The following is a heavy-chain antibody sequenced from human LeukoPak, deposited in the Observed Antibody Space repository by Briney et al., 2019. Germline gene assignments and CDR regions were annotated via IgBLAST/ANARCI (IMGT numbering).Heavy chain of an antibody. Sequence: GGSLRLSCAASGFTFSSDWMHWVRQAPGKGLVWVSRSNEDGSTTNYADSVKGRFTISRDNAKNTLYLQMNSLTAEDTAVYYCVRDLGGRSGHWGQGTLVTVSS. CDR1: GFTFSSDW. V-gene: IGHV3-74*01. CDR3: VRDLGGRSGH. CDR2: SNEDGSTT. J-gene: IGHJ4*02. D-gene: IGHD1-26*01.